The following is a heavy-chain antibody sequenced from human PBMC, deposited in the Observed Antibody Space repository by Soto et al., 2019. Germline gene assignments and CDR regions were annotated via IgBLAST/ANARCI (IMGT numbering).Heavy chain of an antibody. CDR2: IYQSGTA. CDR1: GYSIRSDYY. CDR3: ARVTGRKGYFDY. J-gene: IGHJ4*02. D-gene: IGHD5-18*01. V-gene: IGHV4-38-2*01. Sequence: SETLSLTCAVSGYSIRSDYYWGWIRQPPGKGLEWIGSIYQSGTAYYNPSLKSRVTISVDTSKNEFSLKVSSVTAADTAVYYCARVTGRKGYFDYWGQGTLVTVSS.